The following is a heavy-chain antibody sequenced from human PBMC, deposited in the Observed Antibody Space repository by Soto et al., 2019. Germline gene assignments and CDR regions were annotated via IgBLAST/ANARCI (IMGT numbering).Heavy chain of an antibody. J-gene: IGHJ5*02. CDR1: GYTFTSYG. CDR3: ARGGYYDSSGYSNWFDP. V-gene: IGHV1-18*01. D-gene: IGHD3-22*01. Sequence: ASVKVSCKASGYTFTSYGISWVRQAPGQGLEWMGWISAYNGNTNYVQKLQGRVTMTTDTSTSTAYMELRSLRSDDTAVYYCARGGYYDSSGYSNWFDPWGQGTLVTVPQ. CDR2: ISAYNGNT.